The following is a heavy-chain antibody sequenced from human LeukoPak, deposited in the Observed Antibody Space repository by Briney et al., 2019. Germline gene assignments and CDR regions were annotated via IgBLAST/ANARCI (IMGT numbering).Heavy chain of an antibody. D-gene: IGHD6-13*01. CDR1: GGAFSGFY. Sequence: SETLSLTCAVYGGAFSGFYWSWIRQPPGKGLEWIGEIQHSGSTNYNPALKSRVTISVDTSKNQFSLKLTSVTAADTAAYYCARVEKYTSSGPTDPWGQGTLVTVSS. V-gene: IGHV4-34*01. J-gene: IGHJ5*02. CDR2: IQHSGST. CDR3: ARVEKYTSSGPTDP.